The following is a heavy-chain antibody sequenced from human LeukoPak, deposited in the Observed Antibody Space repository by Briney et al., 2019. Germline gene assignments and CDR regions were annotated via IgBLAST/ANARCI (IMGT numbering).Heavy chain of an antibody. CDR2: IYYSGST. Sequence: KTSETLSLTCTVSGGSISSYYWSWIRQPPGKGLEWIGYIYYSGSTNYNPSLKSRVTISVDTSKNQFSLKLSSVTAADTAVYYCAGTRGVVPVRLDPWGQGTLVTVSS. CDR3: AGTRGVVPVRLDP. CDR1: GGSISSYY. J-gene: IGHJ5*02. V-gene: IGHV4-59*01. D-gene: IGHD2-2*01.